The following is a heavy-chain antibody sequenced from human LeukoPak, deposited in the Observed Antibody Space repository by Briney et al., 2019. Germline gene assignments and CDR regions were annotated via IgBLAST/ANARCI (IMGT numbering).Heavy chain of an antibody. CDR3: AKAPVTSCRGAFCYPFDS. V-gene: IGHV3-23*01. Sequence: GGSLRLSCAASGFTFSSYAMSWVRQAPRKGLEWVSVISAGGSTYYPDSVKGRFTISRDNSKNTLYLQMNSLRVEDAAVYYCAKAPVTSCRGAFCYPFDSWGQGTLVTVSS. CDR1: GFTFSSYA. CDR2: ISAGGST. D-gene: IGHD2-15*01. J-gene: IGHJ4*02.